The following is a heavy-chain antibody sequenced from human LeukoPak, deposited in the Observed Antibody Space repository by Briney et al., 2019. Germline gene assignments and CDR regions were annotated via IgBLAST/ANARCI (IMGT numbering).Heavy chain of an antibody. Sequence: PSETLSLTCTASGGSISTYYWSWIRQPPGRGLEWIGYIYFTGSTNYNPSLQSRVTISVDTSKNQFSLKLTSVTAADTAVYYCARHCASGTCAFDIWGQGTMVTVSS. J-gene: IGHJ3*02. CDR2: IYFTGST. D-gene: IGHD6-13*01. V-gene: IGHV4-59*08. CDR1: GGSISTYY. CDR3: ARHCASGTCAFDI.